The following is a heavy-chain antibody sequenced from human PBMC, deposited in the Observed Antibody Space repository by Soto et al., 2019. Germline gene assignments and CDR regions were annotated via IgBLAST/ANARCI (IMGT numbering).Heavy chain of an antibody. Sequence: PSETLSLTCSVSGGSISSGYYYWSWIRQPPGKGLEWIGYNYYIGSTYYNPSLWSRVTISLDTSKNQFSLKLSSVTAADTAVYYCARERVQAAIHHTWFDPLGQGTLVTFSS. CDR1: GGSISSGYYY. D-gene: IGHD2-2*02. V-gene: IGHV4-30-4*01. J-gene: IGHJ5*02. CDR2: NYYIGST. CDR3: ARERVQAAIHHTWFDP.